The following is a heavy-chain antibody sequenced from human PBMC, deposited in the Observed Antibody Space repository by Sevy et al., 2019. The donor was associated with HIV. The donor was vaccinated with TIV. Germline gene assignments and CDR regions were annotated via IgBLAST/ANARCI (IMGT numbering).Heavy chain of an antibody. J-gene: IGHJ4*02. V-gene: IGHV3-30-3*01. CDR1: GITFSSHA. D-gene: IGHD4-17*01. CDR3: ARADYGDYSGEFDY. Sequence: GGSLRLSCAASGITFSSHAMHWVRQAPVKGLEWVTIISYDGSNKYYADSVKGRFTISRDNSKNTLYLRMNSLRAEDTAVYYCARADYGDYSGEFDYWGQGTLVTVSS. CDR2: ISYDGSNK.